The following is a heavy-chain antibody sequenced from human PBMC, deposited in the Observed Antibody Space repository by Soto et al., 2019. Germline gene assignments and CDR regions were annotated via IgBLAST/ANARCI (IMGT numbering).Heavy chain of an antibody. V-gene: IGHV1-69*13. CDR2: IIPIFGTA. CDR3: ARSHPDGPNDY. CDR1: GGTFSSYA. J-gene: IGHJ4*02. Sequence: ASVKVSCKAPGGTFSSYAISWVRQAPGQGLEWMGGIIPIFGTANYAQKFQGRVTITADESTSTAYMELSSLRSEDTAVYYCARSHPDGPNDYWGQGTLVTVSS.